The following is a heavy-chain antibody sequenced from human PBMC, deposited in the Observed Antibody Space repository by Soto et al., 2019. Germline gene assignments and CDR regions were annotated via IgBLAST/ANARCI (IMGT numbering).Heavy chain of an antibody. CDR1: GYSFTSYW. V-gene: IGHV5-51*01. CDR3: ARGGYCSSSSCYLANWFDP. CDR2: IYPGDSDT. Sequence: ESLKISCKGSGYSFTSYWIGWVRQMPGKGLEWMGIIYPGDSDTRYSPSFQGQVTISADKSVSAAYLQWSSLKASDTAMYYCARGGYCSSSSCYLANWFDPWGQGTLVTVSS. D-gene: IGHD2-2*01. J-gene: IGHJ5*02.